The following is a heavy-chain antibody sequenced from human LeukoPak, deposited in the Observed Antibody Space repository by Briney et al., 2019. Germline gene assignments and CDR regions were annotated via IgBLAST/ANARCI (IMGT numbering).Heavy chain of an antibody. CDR1: GYTFTSYA. CDR2: INTNTGNP. J-gene: IGHJ4*02. D-gene: IGHD6-19*01. Sequence: ASVKVSCKASGYTFTSYAMNWVRQAPGQGLEWMGWINTNTGNPTYAQGFTGRFVFSLDTSVSTAYLQISSLKAEDTAMYYCARVLLLRGAIAVAASSLGYWGQGTLVTVSS. CDR3: ARVLLLRGAIAVAASSLGY. V-gene: IGHV7-4-1*02.